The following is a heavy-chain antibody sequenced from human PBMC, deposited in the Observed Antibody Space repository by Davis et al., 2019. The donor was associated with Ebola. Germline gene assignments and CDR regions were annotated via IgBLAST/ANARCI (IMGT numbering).Heavy chain of an antibody. CDR3: ARYITSGWSPYYFDY. CDR2: ISAYNGHT. D-gene: IGHD6-19*01. CDR1: GYTFTSYG. J-gene: IGHJ4*02. V-gene: IGHV1-18*01. Sequence: AASVKVSCKASGYTFTSYGISWVRQAPGQGLEWMGWISAYNGHTNYVQKLQGRVAMTTDTSTSTAYMELRSLRSDDTAMYHCARYITSGWSPYYFDYWGQGTLVTVSS.